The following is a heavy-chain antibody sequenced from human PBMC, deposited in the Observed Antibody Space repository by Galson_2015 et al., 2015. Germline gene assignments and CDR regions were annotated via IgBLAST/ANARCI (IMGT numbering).Heavy chain of an antibody. CDR1: GFTFTSYS. D-gene: IGHD1-14*01. V-gene: IGHV3-30*03. CDR2: ISYDGSNK. J-gene: IGHJ6*02. Sequence: SLRLSCAASGFTFTSYSMNWVRRAPGKGLEWVAVISYDGSNKYYADSVKGRFTISRDNSKNTLYLQMNSLRAEDTAVYYCARTVYNYYYYYGMDVWGQGTTVTVSS. CDR3: ARTVYNYYYYYGMDV.